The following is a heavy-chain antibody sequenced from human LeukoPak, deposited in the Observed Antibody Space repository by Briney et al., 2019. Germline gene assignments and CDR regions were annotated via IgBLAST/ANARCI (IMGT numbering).Heavy chain of an antibody. Sequence: SETLSLTCTVSSGSISTYYWNWIRQPPGKGLEWIASVYYSGSTNYNPSLKSRVTISVDTSKNRFSLKLSSVTAADTAVFYCARGGSRSYTSSTLDYWGQGTLVTVSS. CDR1: SGSISTYY. J-gene: IGHJ4*02. CDR2: VYYSGST. D-gene: IGHD6-6*01. CDR3: ARGGSRSYTSSTLDY. V-gene: IGHV4-59*01.